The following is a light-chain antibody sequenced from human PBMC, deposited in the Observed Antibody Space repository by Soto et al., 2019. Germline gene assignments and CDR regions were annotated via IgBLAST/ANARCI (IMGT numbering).Light chain of an antibody. CDR3: QQSYSTLWT. V-gene: IGKV1-39*01. Sequence: DFQMPQPPSTLSASVGDRVTITCRASQSISSYLNWYQQKPGKAPKLLIYAASSLQSGVPSRFSGSGSVTDFTLTISSLQPEDSATYYCQQSYSTLWTFGQGTKVYIK. J-gene: IGKJ1*01. CDR2: AAS. CDR1: QSISSY.